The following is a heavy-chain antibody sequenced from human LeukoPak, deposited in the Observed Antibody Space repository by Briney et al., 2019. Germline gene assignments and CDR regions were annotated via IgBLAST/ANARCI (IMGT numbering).Heavy chain of an antibody. D-gene: IGHD3-22*01. CDR2: INWNGGST. V-gene: IGHV3-20*04. CDR3: ARDRYTAYYYDSSGYYLDY. CDR1: GFTFDDYG. Sequence: GGSLRLSCAASGFTFDDYGMSWVRQAPGKGLEWVSGINWNGGSTGYADSVKGRFTISRDNAKNPLYLQMNSLRAEDTALYYCARDRYTAYYYDSSGYYLDYWGQGTLVTVSS. J-gene: IGHJ4*02.